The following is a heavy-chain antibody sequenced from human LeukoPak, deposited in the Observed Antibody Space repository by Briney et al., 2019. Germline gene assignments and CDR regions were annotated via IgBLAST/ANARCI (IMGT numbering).Heavy chain of an antibody. Sequence: GGSLRLSCAASGVTFSSNAMSWVRQAPGKGLEWVSYISSSGSTIYYADSVKGRFTISRDNAKNSLYLQMNSLRAEDTAVYYCARVQPHYYDSSGYPPDYWGQGTLVTVSS. J-gene: IGHJ4*02. V-gene: IGHV3-48*04. D-gene: IGHD3-22*01. CDR2: ISSSGSTI. CDR3: ARVQPHYYDSSGYPPDY. CDR1: GVTFSSNA.